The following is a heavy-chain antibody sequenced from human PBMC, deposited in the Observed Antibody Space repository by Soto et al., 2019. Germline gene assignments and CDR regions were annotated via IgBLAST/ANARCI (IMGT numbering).Heavy chain of an antibody. D-gene: IGHD6-13*01. CDR1: GFSFSSYX. CDR2: ISSSSDTI. J-gene: IGHJ4*02. CDR3: ARDGGYSSSWYVLDY. V-gene: IGHV3-48*02. Sequence: EVQLVESGGGLVQPGGSLRLSCAASGFSFSSYXMNWVRQAPGKGLEWVSYISSSSDTIYYADSVKGRFTISRDNAKNLLYLQVSSLRDDDTAVYYCARDGGYSSSWYVLDYWGQGTLVTVSS.